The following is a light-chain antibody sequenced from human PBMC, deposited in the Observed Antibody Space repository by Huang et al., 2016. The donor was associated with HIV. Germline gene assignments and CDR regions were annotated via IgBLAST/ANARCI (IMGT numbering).Light chain of an antibody. V-gene: IGKV1-39*01. Sequence: DIQMTQSPSSLSASLGDGVIITCRASQSVTKYLNWYQHMPVKAPKLLIYGASTLQGGVSSRFSGSGSGTEFTLSISSLQPEDAATYYCQQSYRLPRTFGQGTSLEI. J-gene: IGKJ2*02. CDR3: QQSYRLPRT. CDR2: GAS. CDR1: QSVTKY.